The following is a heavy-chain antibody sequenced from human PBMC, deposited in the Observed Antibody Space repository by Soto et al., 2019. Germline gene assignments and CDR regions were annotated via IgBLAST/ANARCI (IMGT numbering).Heavy chain of an antibody. D-gene: IGHD2-15*01. J-gene: IGHJ5*02. CDR3: ARDVARSRKGRHNWFDP. V-gene: IGHV4-34*01. CDR2: INHSGST. Sequence: QVQLQQWGAGLLKPSETLSLTCAVYGGSFSGYYWSWIRQPPGKGLEWIGEINHSGSTNYNPSLKGRVTISVDTSKNQFSLKLSSVTAADTAVYYCARDVARSRKGRHNWFDPWGQGTLVTVSS. CDR1: GGSFSGYY.